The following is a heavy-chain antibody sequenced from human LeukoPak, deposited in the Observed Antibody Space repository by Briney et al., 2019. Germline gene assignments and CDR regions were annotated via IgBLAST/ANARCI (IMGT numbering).Heavy chain of an antibody. D-gene: IGHD2-21*02. V-gene: IGHV5-51*01. CDR2: LYPGGSDI. CDR1: GYSFTSSW. CDR3: AKLMGVTAMDV. J-gene: IGHJ6*02. Sequence: ESLKISCACSGYSFTSSWIGWVRQMPGQGLEWMGILYPGGSDIRYSTSIQGRVTISVDKTITTAYLQWRSLKASDSATYYCAKLMGVTAMDVWGQGTTVIVSS.